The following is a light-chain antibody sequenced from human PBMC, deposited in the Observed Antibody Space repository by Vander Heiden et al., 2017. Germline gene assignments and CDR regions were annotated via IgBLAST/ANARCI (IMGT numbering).Light chain of an antibody. V-gene: IGLV1-40*01. CDR3: QSYDSSLSGVV. Sequence: QSVRTKPPSVSGAAGQRVTIACTGSSSTIGASYDIHWYQQLPGTAPNLLIYGNSNRPSVVPDRFSGSKSGTSASLAIPGLQAEDEADYYCQSYDSSLSGVVFGGGTTLTVL. J-gene: IGLJ2*01. CDR2: GNS. CDR1: SSTIGASYD.